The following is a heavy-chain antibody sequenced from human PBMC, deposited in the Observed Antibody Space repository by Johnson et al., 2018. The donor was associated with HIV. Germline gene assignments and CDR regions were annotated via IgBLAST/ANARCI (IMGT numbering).Heavy chain of an antibody. CDR1: GFTFSDYA. V-gene: IGHV3-30-3*01. Sequence: QVQLVESGGGVVQPGRSLTLSCVGSGFTFSDYAIHWVRQAPGKGLEWVAVISDDGSNKYYADSVKGRFTISRDNAKNSLYLQMNSLRAEDTDVYYCARVGDAFDIWGQGTMVTVSS. J-gene: IGHJ3*02. CDR3: ARVGDAFDI. CDR2: ISDDGSNK.